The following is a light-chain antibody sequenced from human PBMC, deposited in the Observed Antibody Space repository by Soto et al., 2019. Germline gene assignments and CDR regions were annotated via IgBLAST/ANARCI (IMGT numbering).Light chain of an antibody. CDR2: AAS. V-gene: IGKV1-39*01. J-gene: IGKJ1*01. CDR1: QSISTY. CDR3: QQSFTTPYVA. Sequence: DIQMTQSPSSLSASVGDRVTITCRASQSISTYLNWYQQKPGKAPRLLIYAASRLQSGVPSRFSGGGSGTDFTLTTSSLQPEDFATYYCQQSFTTPYVAVGQGTKVDIK.